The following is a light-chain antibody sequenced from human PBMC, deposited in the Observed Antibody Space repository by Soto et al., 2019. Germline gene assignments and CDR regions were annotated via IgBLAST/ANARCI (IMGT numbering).Light chain of an antibody. CDR3: QHYNSDPWT. V-gene: IGKV1-5*01. CDR1: QTIRNW. CDR2: DAS. J-gene: IGKJ1*01. Sequence: DIEMTQSPSTLSASVGDRVTITCRASQTIRNWLAWYQQRPGKAPKVLIYDASTLESGVPARFSGSGSEKEFTLTISSLQPEDSATYYCQHYNSDPWTFGQGTKVEIK.